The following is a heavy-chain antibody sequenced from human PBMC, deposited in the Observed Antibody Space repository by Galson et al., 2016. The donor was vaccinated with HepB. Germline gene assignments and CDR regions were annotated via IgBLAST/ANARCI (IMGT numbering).Heavy chain of an antibody. CDR2: IDYRGST. V-gene: IGHV4-39*01. Sequence: SETLSLTCTVSGDSFSSGFYHWGWIRQPPGKGLEWIGSIDYRGSTYYNPSLKSRVTISEDTSKNQFSLRLISVTAADTAVYYCARSPLKRVRDYYFDYWGQGILVTVSS. CDR3: ARSPLKRVRDYYFDY. J-gene: IGHJ4*02. CDR1: GDSFSSGFYH. D-gene: IGHD1-1*01.